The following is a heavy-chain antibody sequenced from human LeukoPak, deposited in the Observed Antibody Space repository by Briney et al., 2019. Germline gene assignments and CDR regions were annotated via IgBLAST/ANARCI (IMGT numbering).Heavy chain of an antibody. V-gene: IGHV4-4*07. CDR1: GGSLTSYY. Sequence: PSETLSLTCIVPGGSLTSYYWCWIRQPARKRLEWIGRIYTSVSNNYNPSLKSRFTMSIDTSKNQFSLKLSSVTAADTAVYYCASSDKAMAPFDYWGQGTLVTVSS. CDR2: IYTSVSN. CDR3: ASSDKAMAPFDY. D-gene: IGHD5-18*01. J-gene: IGHJ4*02.